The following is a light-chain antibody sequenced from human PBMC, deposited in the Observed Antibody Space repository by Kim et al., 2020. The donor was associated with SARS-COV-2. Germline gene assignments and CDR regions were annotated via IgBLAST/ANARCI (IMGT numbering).Light chain of an antibody. V-gene: IGLV3-25*03. Sequence: PGQTARITCSGDALPKQYAYWYQQMPGQAPVLVIYQDTKRPSGLPERFSGSSSGTTVTLTISGVQAEDEADYYCQSADSSGNYVVFGGGTKLTVL. CDR2: QDT. CDR3: QSADSSGNYVV. J-gene: IGLJ2*01. CDR1: ALPKQY.